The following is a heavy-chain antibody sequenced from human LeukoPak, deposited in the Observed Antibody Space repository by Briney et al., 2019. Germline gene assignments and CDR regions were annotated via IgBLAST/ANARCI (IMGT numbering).Heavy chain of an antibody. CDR2: ISYDGRNK. J-gene: IGHJ3*02. CDR1: GFTFTDYC. CDR3: TTFDM. V-gene: IGHV3-30*03. Sequence: GSLRLSCAASGFTFTDYCIHWVRQAPGKGLEWVAVISYDGRNKNYADSVKGRFTISRDDSKNTLYLQMNSLRVDDTALYYCTTFDMWGQGTMVTASS.